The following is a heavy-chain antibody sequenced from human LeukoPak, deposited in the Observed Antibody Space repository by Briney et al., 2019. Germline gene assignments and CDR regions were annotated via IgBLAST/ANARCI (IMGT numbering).Heavy chain of an antibody. J-gene: IGHJ4*02. V-gene: IGHV3-48*01. CDR3: ARGAPYRDSDDY. D-gene: IGHD1-14*01. Sequence: GGSLKIACVASGFTVSSYSMNWVRQAPGKGLEWVSYISSSSSTKYYADSAKGRLTISRDNAKNSLYLQMNSLRVEDTAVYFCARGAPYRDSDDYWGQGTWSPSPQ. CDR2: ISSSSSTK. CDR1: GFTVSSYS.